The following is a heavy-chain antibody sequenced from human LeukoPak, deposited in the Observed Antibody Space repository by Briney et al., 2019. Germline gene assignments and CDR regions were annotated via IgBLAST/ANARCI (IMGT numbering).Heavy chain of an antibody. CDR1: GYTFTSYY. Sequence: ASVKVSCKASGYTFTSYYMHWVRQAPGQGLEWMGIINPSGGSTSYAQKLQGRVTMTRDTSTSTVYMELSSLGSEDTAVYYCARGGIAAAGLDYWGQGTLVTVSS. CDR3: ARGGIAAAGLDY. V-gene: IGHV1-46*01. D-gene: IGHD6-13*01. CDR2: INPSGGST. J-gene: IGHJ4*02.